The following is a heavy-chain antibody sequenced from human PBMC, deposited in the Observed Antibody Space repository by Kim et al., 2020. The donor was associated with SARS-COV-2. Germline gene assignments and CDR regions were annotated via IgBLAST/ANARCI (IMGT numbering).Heavy chain of an antibody. D-gene: IGHD3-9*01. Sequence: GGSLRLSCVVSGFSVNSDYMNWVRQAPGKGLEWISILYSGGSAVTSYYTDSVKGRFSISRDISKNTLYLQMNSLRVDDTAVYYCARARLGDWYFDLRGRGTLVTVAS. CDR2: LYSGGSAVTS. V-gene: IGHV3-66*01. CDR3: ARARLGDWYFDL. CDR1: GFSVNSDY. J-gene: IGHJ2*01.